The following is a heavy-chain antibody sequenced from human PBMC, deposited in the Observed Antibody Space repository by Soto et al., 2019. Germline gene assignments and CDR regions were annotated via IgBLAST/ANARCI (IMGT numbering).Heavy chain of an antibody. J-gene: IGHJ4*02. D-gene: IGHD6-19*01. CDR3: ASSSIAVGPFDY. CDR2: IFHTGTT. Sequence: SETLSLTCAVSGDSIIGIYHWAWIRQPPGRSLEWIASIFHTGTTYYTPSLKSRVTISADRSKNQFSLKLSSVTAADTAVYYCASSSIAVGPFDYWGQGTLVTVSS. V-gene: IGHV4-38-2*01. CDR1: GDSIIGIYH.